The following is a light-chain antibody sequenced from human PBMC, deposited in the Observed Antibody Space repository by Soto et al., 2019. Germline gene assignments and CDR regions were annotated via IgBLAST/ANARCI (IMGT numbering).Light chain of an antibody. CDR3: QHRSNWPST. V-gene: IGKV3-11*01. Sequence: EIVLTQSPATLSLSPGDRATLSCRASQSVSSYLAWYQQKPGQAPRLLIYDASNRATGIPARFSGSGSWTDFTLTITSLEPEDFADYYCQHRSNWPSTFGGGTKVESK. CDR1: QSVSSY. CDR2: DAS. J-gene: IGKJ4*01.